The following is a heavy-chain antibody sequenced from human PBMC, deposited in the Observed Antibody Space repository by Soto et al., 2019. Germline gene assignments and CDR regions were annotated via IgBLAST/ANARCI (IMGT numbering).Heavy chain of an antibody. CDR3: AKLGSSAWSPHYYFDY. Sequence: HPGGSLRLSCAASGFTFNNYAMGWVRQAPGKGLEWVSAITGSGSDTHYLDSVKGRFTISRDNSKNTLFLQVNSLRAEDTAIYYCAKLGSSAWSPHYYFDYWGQGTLVTVSS. CDR2: ITGSGSDT. CDR1: GFTFNNYA. D-gene: IGHD3-10*01. J-gene: IGHJ4*02. V-gene: IGHV3-23*01.